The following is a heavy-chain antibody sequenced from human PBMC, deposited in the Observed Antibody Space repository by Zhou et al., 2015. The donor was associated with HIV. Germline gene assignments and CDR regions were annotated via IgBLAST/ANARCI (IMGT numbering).Heavy chain of an antibody. V-gene: IGHV3-7*01. CDR3: AGSLHGYCTSSSCQLFDP. CDR2: IKQDGSEK. J-gene: IGHJ5*02. CDR1: GFTFRSYG. Sequence: EVQLVESGGDLVQPGGSLRLSCAASGFTFRSYGMHWVRQAPGKGLEWVANIKQDGSEKYYVDSVKGRFTISRDNAKKSLYLQMNSLRAEDTAVYYCAGSLHGYCTSSSCQLFDPWGQGTLVTVSS. D-gene: IGHD2-15*01.